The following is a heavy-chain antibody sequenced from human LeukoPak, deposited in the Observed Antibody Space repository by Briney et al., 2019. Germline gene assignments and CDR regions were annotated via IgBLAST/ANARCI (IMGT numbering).Heavy chain of an antibody. CDR2: ISSSGSTK. V-gene: IGHV3-48*02. D-gene: IGHD3-22*01. J-gene: IGHJ4*02. CDR3: ATVRPFDY. CDR1: GFTFSSYD. Sequence: PGGSLRLSCGASGFTFSSYDMNWVRQGPGKGLEWVSYISSSGSTKNYAASVKGRFIISRDNAKNSLYLQMNSLRDEDTAVYYCATVRPFDYWGQGTLVTVSS.